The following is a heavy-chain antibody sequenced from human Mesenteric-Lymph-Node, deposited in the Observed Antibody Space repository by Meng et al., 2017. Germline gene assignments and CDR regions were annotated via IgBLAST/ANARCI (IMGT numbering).Heavy chain of an antibody. CDR1: GFTFTSYA. CDR2: ISYDGENR. D-gene: IGHD6-19*01. J-gene: IGHJ4*02. V-gene: IGHV3-30*06. CDR3: ARESVAGTGDY. Sequence: GESLKISCVMSGFTFTSYAMHWVRQAPGRGLEWVSYISYDGENRNYADSVKGRFTISRDNSKNTLYLQMNSLRADDTADYYCARESVAGTGDYWGQGTLVTVSS.